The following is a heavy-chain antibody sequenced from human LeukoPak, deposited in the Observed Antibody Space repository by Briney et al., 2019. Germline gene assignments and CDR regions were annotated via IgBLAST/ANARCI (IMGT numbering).Heavy chain of an antibody. CDR2: IYTSGST. V-gene: IGHV4-4*07. CDR1: GGSISSYY. CDR3: ARESTWGYYYYYYMDV. J-gene: IGHJ6*03. Sequence: PSETLSLTCTVSGGSISSYYWSWIRQPAGKGLEWIGRIYTSGSTNYNPSLESRVTMSVDTSKNQFSLKLSSVTAADTAVYYCARESTWGYYYYYYMDVWGKGTTVTVSS. D-gene: IGHD7-27*01.